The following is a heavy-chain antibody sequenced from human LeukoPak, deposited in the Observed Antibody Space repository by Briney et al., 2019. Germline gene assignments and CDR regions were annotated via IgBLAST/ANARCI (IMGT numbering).Heavy chain of an antibody. CDR2: IIPIFGTA. CDR3: AGDNYAGANWFDP. CDR1: GGTFSSYA. V-gene: IGHV1-69*05. J-gene: IGHJ5*02. Sequence: ASVKVSCKASGGTFSSYAISWVRQAPGQGLEWMGGIIPIFGTANYAQKFQGRVTITTDESTSTAYMELSSLRSEDTAVYYCAGDNYAGANWFDPWGQGTLVTVSS. D-gene: IGHD1-7*01.